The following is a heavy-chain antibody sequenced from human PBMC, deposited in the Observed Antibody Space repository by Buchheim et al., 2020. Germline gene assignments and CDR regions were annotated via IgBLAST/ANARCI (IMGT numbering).Heavy chain of an antibody. J-gene: IGHJ4*02. D-gene: IGHD3-3*01. CDR3: ARAHGTIFGVVDFDY. CDR1: GGSISSYY. Sequence: QVQLQESGPGLVKPSETLSLTCTVSGGSISSYYWSWIRQPPGKGLEWIGYIYYSGSTNYNPSLKSRVTLSVDPSKNQFSLKLSSVTAADTAVYYCARAHGTIFGVVDFDYWGQGTL. V-gene: IGHV4-59*01. CDR2: IYYSGST.